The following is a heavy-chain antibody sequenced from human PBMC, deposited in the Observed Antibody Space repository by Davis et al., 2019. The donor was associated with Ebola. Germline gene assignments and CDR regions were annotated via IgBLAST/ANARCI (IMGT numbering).Heavy chain of an antibody. CDR3: ARDFGDIVVVPAANDAFDI. Sequence: PGGSLRLSCAASGFTFSGSAMHWVRQASGKGLEWVGRIRSKANSYATAYAASVKGRFTISRDDSKNTAYLQMNSLKTEDTAVYYCARDFGDIVVVPAANDAFDIWGQGTMVTVSS. D-gene: IGHD2-2*01. CDR2: IRSKANSYAT. CDR1: GFTFSGSA. J-gene: IGHJ3*02. V-gene: IGHV3-73*01.